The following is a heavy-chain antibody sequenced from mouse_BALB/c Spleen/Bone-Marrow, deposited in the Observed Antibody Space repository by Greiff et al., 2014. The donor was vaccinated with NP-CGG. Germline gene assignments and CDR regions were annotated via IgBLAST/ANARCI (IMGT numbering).Heavy chain of an antibody. V-gene: IGHV1-7*01. J-gene: IGHJ4*01. D-gene: IGHD2-1*01. CDR3: ARGNYEAMDS. CDR1: GYTFTRYW. Sequence: VQLQQSGAELAKPGASVKMSCKASGYTFTRYWMHWVKQRPGQGLEWIGYINPSTGDTGYNQKFKDKATLTADMSSSTAYMQLSSLTSEDSAVYYCARGNYEAMDSWGQGTSVTVSS. CDR2: INPSTGDT.